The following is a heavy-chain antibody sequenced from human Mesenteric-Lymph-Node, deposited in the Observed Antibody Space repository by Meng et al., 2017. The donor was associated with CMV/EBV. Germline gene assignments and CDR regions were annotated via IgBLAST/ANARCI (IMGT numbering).Heavy chain of an antibody. CDR1: GYTFTSYA. CDR2: INAGNGNT. V-gene: IGHV1-3*01. J-gene: IGHJ4*02. CDR3: ASPVIDGSGSYTFDY. D-gene: IGHD3-10*01. Sequence: SGYTFTSYAMHWVRQAPGQRLEWMGWINAGNGNTKYSQKFQGRVTITRDTSARTAYMELSSLRSEDTAVYYCASPVIDGSGSYTFDYWGQGTLVTVSS.